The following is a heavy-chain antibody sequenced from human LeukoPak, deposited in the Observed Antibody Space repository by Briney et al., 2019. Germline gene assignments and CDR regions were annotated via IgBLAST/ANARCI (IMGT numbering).Heavy chain of an antibody. CDR2: TSSGGNT. V-gene: IGHV3-66*01. CDR3: ARDPRSGTGI. Sequence: PRGSLRLSCAASGFTVSSNYMNWVRHAPGKGLEWVSVTSSGGNTYYADSVQGRFTISRDNSKNTLYLQMNSLRAEDTAVYYCARDPRSGTGIWGQGALVTVSS. D-gene: IGHD1-1*01. J-gene: IGHJ4*02. CDR1: GFTVSSNY.